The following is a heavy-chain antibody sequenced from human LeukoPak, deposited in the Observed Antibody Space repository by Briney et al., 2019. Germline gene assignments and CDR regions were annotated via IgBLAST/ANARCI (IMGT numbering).Heavy chain of an antibody. CDR3: ATGKKGAYNYGSGSLDY. Sequence: ASVKVSCKVSGYTLTEISMNWVRQAPGKGLEWLGGFDTEEGEAIYAQKIHGRVTMTEETSTDTAYLELSSLRYEDTAVYYCATGKKGAYNYGSGSLDYWGQGTLVTVSS. V-gene: IGHV1-24*01. J-gene: IGHJ4*02. CDR1: GYTLTEIS. D-gene: IGHD3-10*01. CDR2: FDTEEGEA.